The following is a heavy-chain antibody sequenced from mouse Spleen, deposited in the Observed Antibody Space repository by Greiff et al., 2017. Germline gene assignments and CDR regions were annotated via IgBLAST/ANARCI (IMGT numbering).Heavy chain of an antibody. CDR3: ARNYDFDY. J-gene: IGHJ2*01. CDR2: IYPGDGDT. Sequence: VQLQQSGPELVKPGASVKISCKASDYAFSRSWMNWVKQRPGKGLEWIGRIYPGDGDTNYNGKFKGKATLTADKSSSTAYMQLSSLTSEDSAVYCCARNYDFDYWGQGTTLTVSS. D-gene: IGHD1-1*01. V-gene: IGHV1-82*01. CDR1: DYAFSRSW.